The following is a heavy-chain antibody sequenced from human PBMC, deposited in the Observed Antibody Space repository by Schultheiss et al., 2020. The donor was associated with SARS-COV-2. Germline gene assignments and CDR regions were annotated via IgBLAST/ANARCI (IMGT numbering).Heavy chain of an antibody. J-gene: IGHJ3*02. Sequence: SETLSLTCAVSGGSISSYYWSWIRQPAGKGLEWIGYIYYSGSTYYNPSLKSRVTISVDTSKNQFSLKLSSVTAADTAVYYCASEAAYCGGDCYGNDAFDIWGQGTMVTVSS. D-gene: IGHD2-21*01. CDR1: GGSISSYY. V-gene: IGHV4-59*01. CDR2: IYYSGST. CDR3: ASEAAYCGGDCYGNDAFDI.